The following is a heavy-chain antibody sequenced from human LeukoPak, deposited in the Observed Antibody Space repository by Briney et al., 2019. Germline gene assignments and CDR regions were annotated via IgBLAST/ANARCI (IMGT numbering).Heavy chain of an antibody. V-gene: IGHV1-2*02. J-gene: IGHJ4*02. Sequence: EASVKVSCKASGYTFTDYYMHWVRQAPGQGLEWMGWINPNSGGTNYAQKFQGRVTMTRDTSISTAYMELSRLRSDDTAVYYCARDSGERGSGSYLIAYWGQGTLVTVSS. CDR3: ARDSGERGSGSYLIAY. CDR2: INPNSGGT. D-gene: IGHD3-10*01. CDR1: GYTFTDYY.